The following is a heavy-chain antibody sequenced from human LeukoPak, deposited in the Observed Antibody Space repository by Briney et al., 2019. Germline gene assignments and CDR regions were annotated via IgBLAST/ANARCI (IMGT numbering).Heavy chain of an antibody. CDR2: ISYDGSNK. Sequence: GGSLRLSCAASGFTFSSYWMSWVRQAPGKGLEWVAVISYDGSNKYYADSVKGRFTISRDNSKNTLYLQMNSLRAEDTAVYYCAKDFNLEQQLVWYYYGMDVWGQGTTVTVSS. V-gene: IGHV3-30*18. CDR3: AKDFNLEQQLVWYYYGMDV. D-gene: IGHD6-13*01. J-gene: IGHJ6*02. CDR1: GFTFSSYW.